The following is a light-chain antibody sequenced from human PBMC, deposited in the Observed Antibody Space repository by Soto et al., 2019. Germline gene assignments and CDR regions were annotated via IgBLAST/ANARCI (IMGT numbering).Light chain of an antibody. V-gene: IGLV1-51*01. CDR2: DNN. J-gene: IGLJ2*01. CDR3: GTWDSSLSAVV. CDR1: SSKIGTYY. Sequence: QSVLTQPPSVSAAPGQKFTISCSGSSSKIGTYYVSWYQHVPGTAPKLLIYDNNERPSGIPDRFSGSKSGTSATLGITGLQTEDEADYHCGTWDSSLSAVVFGGGTKMTVL.